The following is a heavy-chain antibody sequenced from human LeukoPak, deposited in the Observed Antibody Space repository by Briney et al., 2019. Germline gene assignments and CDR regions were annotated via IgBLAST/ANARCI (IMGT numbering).Heavy chain of an antibody. V-gene: IGHV3-33*01. CDR2: IWYDGSNK. Sequence: GGSLRLSCAASGSTFSSYGMHWVRQAPGKGLEWVAVIWYDGSNKYYADSVKGRFTISRDNSKNTLYLQMNSLRAEDTAVYYCARGPHSVVVTATDYWGQGTLVTVSS. J-gene: IGHJ4*02. CDR3: ARGPHSVVVTATDY. D-gene: IGHD2-21*02. CDR1: GSTFSSYG.